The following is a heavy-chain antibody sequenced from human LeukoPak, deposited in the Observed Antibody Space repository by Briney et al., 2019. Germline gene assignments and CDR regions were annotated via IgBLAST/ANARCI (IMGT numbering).Heavy chain of an antibody. D-gene: IGHD1-26*01. CDR1: GGSISSYY. CDR3: ARDLLVGATWTGFDY. CDR2: IYYSGST. V-gene: IGHV4-59*01. Sequence: TSETLSLTCTVSGGSISSYYWSWIRQPPGKGLEWIGYIYYSGSTNYNPSLKSRVTISVDTSKNQFSLKLSSVTAADTAVYYCARDLLVGATWTGFDYWGQGTLVTVSS. J-gene: IGHJ4*02.